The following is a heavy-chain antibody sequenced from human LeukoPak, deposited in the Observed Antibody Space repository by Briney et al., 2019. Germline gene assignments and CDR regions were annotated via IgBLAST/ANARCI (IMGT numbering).Heavy chain of an antibody. CDR3: ARDHYDSSGPADY. V-gene: IGHV1-2*02. J-gene: IGHJ4*02. Sequence: ASVKVSCKASGHTFTGYYMHWVRQAPGQGLEWMGWINPNSGGTNYAQKFQGRVTMTRDTSISTAYMELSRLRSDDTAVYYCARDHYDSSGPADYWGQGTLVTVSS. CDR2: INPNSGGT. D-gene: IGHD3-22*01. CDR1: GHTFTGYY.